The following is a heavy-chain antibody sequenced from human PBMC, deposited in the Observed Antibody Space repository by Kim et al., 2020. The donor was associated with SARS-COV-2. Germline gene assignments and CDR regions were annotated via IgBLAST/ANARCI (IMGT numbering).Heavy chain of an antibody. CDR2: IWYDGSNK. J-gene: IGHJ6*02. D-gene: IGHD3-22*01. Sequence: GGSLRLSCAASGFTFSSYAMHWVRQAPGKGLEWVAVIWYDGSNKYYADSVKGRFTISRDNSKNTLYLQMNSLRAEDTAVYYCAKVNYYDSSGYHNYYYYYDMDVWGQGTTVTVSS. CDR3: AKVNYYDSSGYHNYYYYYDMDV. V-gene: IGHV3-33*06. CDR1: GFTFSSYA.